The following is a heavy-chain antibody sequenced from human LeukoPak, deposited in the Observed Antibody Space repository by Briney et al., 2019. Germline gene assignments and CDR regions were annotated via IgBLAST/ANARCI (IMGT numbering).Heavy chain of an antibody. CDR3: ARHVYSSSWIYYYYYMDV. Sequence: PGGSLRLSCAASGFTFSSYSMNWVRQAPGKGLEWIGSMYYSGSTYYNPSLKSRVTISVDTSKNQFSLKLSSVTAADTAVYFCARHVYSSSWIYYYYYMDVWGKGTTVTVSS. V-gene: IGHV4-39*01. J-gene: IGHJ6*03. CDR2: MYYSGST. CDR1: GFTFSSYSMN. D-gene: IGHD6-13*01.